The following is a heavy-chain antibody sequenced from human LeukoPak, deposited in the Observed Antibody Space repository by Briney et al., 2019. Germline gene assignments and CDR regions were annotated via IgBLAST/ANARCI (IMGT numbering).Heavy chain of an antibody. Sequence: GRSLRLSCAASGFTFRNYGMHWVRQAPGKGLEWVAIIWYDGSKNYYADSVKGRFTISRDNFNNTLYLQMNSLRAEDTALYYCARAPYTTGRSFYFDSWGQGTLATVSS. CDR1: GFTFRNYG. J-gene: IGHJ4*02. CDR2: IWYDGSKN. CDR3: ARAPYTTGRSFYFDS. D-gene: IGHD2-2*02. V-gene: IGHV3-33*01.